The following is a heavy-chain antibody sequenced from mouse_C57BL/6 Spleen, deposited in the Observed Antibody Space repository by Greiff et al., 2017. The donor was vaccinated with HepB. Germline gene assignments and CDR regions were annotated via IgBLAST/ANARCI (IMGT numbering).Heavy chain of an antibody. V-gene: IGHV1-52*01. J-gene: IGHJ1*03. CDR1: GYTFTSYW. Sequence: QVQLQQSGAELVRPGSSVKLSCKASGYTFTSYWMHWVKQRPIQGLEWIGNIDPSDSETHYNQKFKDKATLTVDKSSSTAYMQLSSLTSEDSAVYYCAREESRGYFDVWGTGTTVTVSS. CDR2: IDPSDSET. CDR3: AREESRGYFDV.